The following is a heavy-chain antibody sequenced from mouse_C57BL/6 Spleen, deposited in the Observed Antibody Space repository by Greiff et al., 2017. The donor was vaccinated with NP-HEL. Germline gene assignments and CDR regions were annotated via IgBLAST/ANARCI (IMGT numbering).Heavy chain of an antibody. CDR2: IDPEDGDT. CDR3: TTSFITTVVDYWYFDV. V-gene: IGHV14-1*01. D-gene: IGHD1-1*01. CDR1: GFNIKDYY. J-gene: IGHJ1*03. Sequence: EVQLQQSGAELVRPGASVKLSCTASGFNIKDYYIHWVKQRPEQGLEWIGRIDPEDGDTEYAPKFQGKATMTADTSSNTAYLQLSSLTSEDTAVYYCTTSFITTVVDYWYFDVWGTGTTVTVSS.